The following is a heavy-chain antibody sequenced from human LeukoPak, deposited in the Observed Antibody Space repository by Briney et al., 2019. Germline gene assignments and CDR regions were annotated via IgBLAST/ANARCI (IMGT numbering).Heavy chain of an antibody. CDR2: ISSSSSYI. CDR3: AKDTAMANRYYYYYMDV. Sequence: GGSLRLSCAASGFTFRNYGMHWVRQAPGKGLEWVSSISSSSSYIYYADSVKGRFTISRDNAKNSLYLQMNSLRAEDTAVYYCAKDTAMANRYYYYYMDVWGKGTTVTISS. CDR1: GFTFRNYG. J-gene: IGHJ6*03. D-gene: IGHD5-18*01. V-gene: IGHV3-21*01.